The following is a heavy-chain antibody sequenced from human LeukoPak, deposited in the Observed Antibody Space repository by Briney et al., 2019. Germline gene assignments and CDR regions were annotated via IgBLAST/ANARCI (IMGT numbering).Heavy chain of an antibody. V-gene: IGHV4-34*01. D-gene: IGHD2-21*02. CDR1: GGSFSGYY. CDR3: ARVTKVVSGVDAFDI. J-gene: IGHJ3*02. Sequence: SETLSLTCAVYGGSFSGYYWSWIRQPPGKGLEWIGEINHSGSTNYNPSLKSRVTISVDTSKNQFSLKLSSVTAADTAVYYCARVTKVVSGVDAFDIWGQGTMVTVSS. CDR2: INHSGST.